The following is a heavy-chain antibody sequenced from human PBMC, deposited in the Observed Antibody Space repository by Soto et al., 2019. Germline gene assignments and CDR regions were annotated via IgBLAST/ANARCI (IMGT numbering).Heavy chain of an antibody. CDR1: DDSINSDKWY. V-gene: IGHV4-39*01. J-gene: IGHJ4*02. CDR2: IYYRGNA. Sequence: QLQLQESGPGLVKPSETLSLTCSVSDDSINSDKWYWGWIRQPPGKSLEWIGSIYYRGNAYYNQSLQTRVTISLDKSKSQFSLKLNSVTAADSAVYFCARLEGLATISYYFDFWGPGALVTVSS. D-gene: IGHD6-19*01. CDR3: ARLEGLATISYYFDF.